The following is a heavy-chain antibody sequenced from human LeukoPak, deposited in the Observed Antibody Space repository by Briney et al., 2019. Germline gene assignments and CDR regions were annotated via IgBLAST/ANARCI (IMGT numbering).Heavy chain of an antibody. CDR3: ATGRPGSLLDY. CDR2: FDPEDDER. J-gene: IGHJ4*02. Sequence: ASVKVSCKVSGYALSESSMHWERQAPGKGLEWMGGFDPEDDERVYAQMLQGGVTMTEDTSTDTAYMELSSLRSEDTAVCFCATGRPGSLLDYWGQGTVVTVSS. D-gene: IGHD1-1*01. V-gene: IGHV1-24*01. CDR1: GYALSESS.